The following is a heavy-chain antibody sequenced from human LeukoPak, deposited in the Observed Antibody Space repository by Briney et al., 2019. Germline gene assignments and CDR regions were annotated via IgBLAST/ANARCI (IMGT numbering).Heavy chain of an antibody. CDR1: GFTFSSYG. J-gene: IGHJ4*02. Sequence: QSGGSLRLSCAASGFTFSSYGMHWVRQAPGKGLEWVAVISYDGSNKYYADSVKGRFTISRDNSENTLYLQMNSLRAEDTAVYYCAKVEVDSSGWYSLDYWGQGTLVTVSS. CDR2: ISYDGSNK. CDR3: AKVEVDSSGWYSLDY. D-gene: IGHD6-19*01. V-gene: IGHV3-30*18.